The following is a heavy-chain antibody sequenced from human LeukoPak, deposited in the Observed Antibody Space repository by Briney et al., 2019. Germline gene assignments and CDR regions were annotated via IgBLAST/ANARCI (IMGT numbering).Heavy chain of an antibody. CDR2: ISYDGSNK. D-gene: IGHD2-2*01. V-gene: IGHV3-30*18. Sequence: PGGPLRLSCAASGFTFSSYGMHWVRQAPGKGLEWVAVISYDGSNKYYADSVKGRSTLSRDNSKNPLYLQMNSLRAEDTAVYYCAKPLGYCSSTSCYPLGYWGQGTLVTVSS. CDR3: AKPLGYCSSTSCYPLGY. J-gene: IGHJ4*02. CDR1: GFTFSSYG.